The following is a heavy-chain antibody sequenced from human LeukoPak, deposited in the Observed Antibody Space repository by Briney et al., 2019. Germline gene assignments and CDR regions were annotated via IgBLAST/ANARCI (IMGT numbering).Heavy chain of an antibody. CDR1: GGSISSYY. CDR2: IYYSGST. V-gene: IGHV4-39*07. J-gene: IGHJ4*02. CDR3: ASLSIAAATLDY. D-gene: IGHD6-13*01. Sequence: PSETLSLTCTVSGGSISSYYWGWIRQPPGKGLEWIGSIYYSGSTYYNPSLKSRVTISVDASKNQFSLKLSSVTAADTAVYYCASLSIAAATLDYWGQGTLVTVSS.